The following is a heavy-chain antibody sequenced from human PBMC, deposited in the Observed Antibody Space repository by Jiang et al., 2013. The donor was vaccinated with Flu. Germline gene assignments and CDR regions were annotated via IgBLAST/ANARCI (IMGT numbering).Heavy chain of an antibody. J-gene: IGHJ3*02. V-gene: IGHV4-31*03. CDR1: GGSISSGGYY. CDR2: IYYSGST. Sequence: SLTCTVSGGSISSGGYYWSWIRQHPGKGLEWIGYIYYSGSTYYNPSLKSRVTISVDTSKNQFSLKLSSVTAADTAVYYCARTSYSSTVYSFDIWGQGTMVTVSS. D-gene: IGHD6-13*01. CDR3: ARTSYSSTVYSFDI.